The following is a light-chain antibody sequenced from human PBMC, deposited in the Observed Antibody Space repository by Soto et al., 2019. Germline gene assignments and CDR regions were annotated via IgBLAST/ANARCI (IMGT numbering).Light chain of an antibody. CDR1: QDISRW. J-gene: IGKJ4*01. CDR3: QQANSFPLT. Sequence: DIQMTQSPSSVSASIGDGVTITCRASQDISRWLAWYQQKPGKAPQLLIYAASSLQSGVPSRFSGSGSETYFTLTISSLQPEDFATYYCQQANSFPLTFGGGTKVEI. CDR2: AAS. V-gene: IGKV1-12*01.